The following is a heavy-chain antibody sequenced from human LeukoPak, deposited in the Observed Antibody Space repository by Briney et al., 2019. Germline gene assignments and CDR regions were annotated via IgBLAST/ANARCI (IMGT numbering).Heavy chain of an antibody. V-gene: IGHV3-53*01. D-gene: IGHD3-10*01. CDR1: GFTVSSNY. Sequence: GGSLRLSCAASGFTVSSNYMSWVRQAPGKGLEWVSVIYSGGSTYHADSVKGRFTISRDNSKNTMSLQMNSLRAEDTAVYYCAKVFGSASYYTPDYWGQGTLVTVSS. J-gene: IGHJ4*02. CDR3: AKVFGSASYYTPDY. CDR2: IYSGGST.